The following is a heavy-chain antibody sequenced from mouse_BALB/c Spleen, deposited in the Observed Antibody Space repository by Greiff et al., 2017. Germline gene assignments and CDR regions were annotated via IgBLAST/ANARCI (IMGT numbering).Heavy chain of an antibody. J-gene: IGHJ4*01. V-gene: IGHV1-9*01. CDR3: ARGRSARATFAMDY. D-gene: IGHD3-1*01. Sequence: QVQLQQSGAELMKPGASVKISCKATGYTFSSYWIEWVKQRPGHGLEWIGEILPGSGSTNYNEKFKGKATFTADTSSNTAYMQLSSLTSEDSAVYYCARGRSARATFAMDYWGQGTSVTVSS. CDR2: ILPGSGST. CDR1: GYTFSSYW.